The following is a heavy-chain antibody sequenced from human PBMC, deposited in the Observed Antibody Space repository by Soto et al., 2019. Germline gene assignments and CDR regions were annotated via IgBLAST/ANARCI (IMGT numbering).Heavy chain of an antibody. CDR1: GFSFSDYW. V-gene: IGHV3-7*01. D-gene: IGHD2-15*01. CDR3: TRDVVAISRAGFDY. J-gene: IGHJ4*02. Sequence: GGSLRLSCAASGFSFSDYWMTWVRQTPGKGLEWVANMKQDGSEEYYVDSVKGRFTISRDNPKNSLYLQMNSLRADDTAIYYCTRDVVAISRAGFDYWGQGTLVTVSS. CDR2: MKQDGSEE.